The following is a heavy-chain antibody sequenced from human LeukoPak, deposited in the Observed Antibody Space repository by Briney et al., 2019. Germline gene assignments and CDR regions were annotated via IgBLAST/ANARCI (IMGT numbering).Heavy chain of an antibody. J-gene: IGHJ4*02. Sequence: SETLSLTCTVSGVSISNSSYYWGWIRQPPGKGLEWVVSIYYIGGTYYNPSLKSRVTITVDTSKNQFSLKLSSVTAADTAVYYCARSPGDYYDYWGQGTLVTVSS. CDR3: ARSPGDYYDY. CDR1: GVSISNSSYY. V-gene: IGHV4-39*01. CDR2: IYYIGGT.